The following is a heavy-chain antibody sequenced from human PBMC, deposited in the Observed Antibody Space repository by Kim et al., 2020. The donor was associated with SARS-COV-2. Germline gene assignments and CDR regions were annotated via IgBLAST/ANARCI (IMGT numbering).Heavy chain of an antibody. D-gene: IGHD2-15*01. CDR1: GGSFSGYY. CDR2: INHSGST. J-gene: IGHJ6*03. V-gene: IGHV4-34*01. Sequence: SETLSLTCAVYGGSFSGYYWSWIRQPPGKGLEWIGEINHSGSTNYNPSLKSRVTISVDTSKNQFSLKLSSVTAADTAVYYCAREGPPGISRFTNYYYYM. CDR3: AREGPPGISRFTNYYYYM.